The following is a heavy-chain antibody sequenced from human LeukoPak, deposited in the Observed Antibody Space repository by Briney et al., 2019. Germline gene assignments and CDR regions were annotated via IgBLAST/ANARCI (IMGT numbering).Heavy chain of an antibody. CDR3: ARGRGDFWSGYYFDY. J-gene: IGHJ4*02. D-gene: IGHD3-3*01. Sequence: SETLSLTCTVSGGSNSSYYWSWIRQPPGKGLEWIGYIYYSGSTNYNPSLKSRVTISVDTSKNQFSLKLSSVTAADTAVYYCARGRGDFWSGYYFDYWGQGTLVTVSS. CDR1: GGSNSSYY. CDR2: IYYSGST. V-gene: IGHV4-59*01.